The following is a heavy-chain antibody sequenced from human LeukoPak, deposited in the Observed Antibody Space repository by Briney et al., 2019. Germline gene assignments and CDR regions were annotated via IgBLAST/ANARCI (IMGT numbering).Heavy chain of an antibody. CDR2: ISAYNGNT. Sequence: ASVKVSCKASGYTFTSYGISWVRQAPGQGLEWMGWISAYNGNTNYAQKLQGRVTMTTDTSTSTAYMELGSLRSDDTAVYYCARDLFAHSLFLGGGYYYGMDVWGQGTTVTVSS. CDR3: ARDLFAHSLFLGGGYYYGMDV. CDR1: GYTFTSYG. J-gene: IGHJ6*02. V-gene: IGHV1-18*01. D-gene: IGHD2-15*01.